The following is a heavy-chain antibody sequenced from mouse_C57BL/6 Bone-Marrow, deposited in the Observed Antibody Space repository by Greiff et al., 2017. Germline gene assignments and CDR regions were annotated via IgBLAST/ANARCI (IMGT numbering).Heavy chain of an antibody. D-gene: IGHD2-3*01. V-gene: IGHV1-64*01. J-gene: IGHJ2*01. CDR2: INPNSGST. CDR1: GYTFTSYW. CDR3: ARSRGWHFCDY. Sequence: QVQLQQPGPELVKPGASVTLSCKASGYTFTSYWMHWVKQRPGQGLEWIGLINPNSGSTNYNEKFKSKATLPVDKSSSTAYMQLSSLTSEDSAVYYCARSRGWHFCDYWGKGTTLTVSS.